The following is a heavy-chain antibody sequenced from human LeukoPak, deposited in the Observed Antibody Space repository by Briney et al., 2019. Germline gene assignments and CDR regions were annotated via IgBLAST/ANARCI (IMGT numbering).Heavy chain of an antibody. D-gene: IGHD2-2*01. V-gene: IGHV3-66*01. Sequence: GGSLRLSCATSGFTVSSNYMSWVRQPPGKGLEWVSVIYSGGNTYYADSVKGRFTISRNNSKNTLYLQMNSLRAEDTAVYYCAKDRSTSDYYMDVWGKGTTVTVSS. CDR1: GFTVSSNY. CDR2: IYSGGNT. CDR3: AKDRSTSDYYMDV. J-gene: IGHJ6*03.